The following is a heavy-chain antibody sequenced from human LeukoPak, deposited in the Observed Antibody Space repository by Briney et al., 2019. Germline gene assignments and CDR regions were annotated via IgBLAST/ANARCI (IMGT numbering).Heavy chain of an antibody. CDR2: VYTSGNT. CDR3: ARGDRWGVSMGFRYFDS. D-gene: IGHD3-10*01. Sequence: SETLSLTCTVSGGSINNYYWDWIRQPAGKGLEWIGRVYTSGNTNYNPSLKSRVTMSVDKSQNQFSLKLGSVTAADTAMYYCARGDRWGVSMGFRYFDSWGQGTLVTVSS. CDR1: GGSINNYY. J-gene: IGHJ4*02. V-gene: IGHV4-4*07.